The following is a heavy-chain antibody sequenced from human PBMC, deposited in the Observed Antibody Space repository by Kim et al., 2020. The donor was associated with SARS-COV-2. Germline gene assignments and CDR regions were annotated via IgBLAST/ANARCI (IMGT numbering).Heavy chain of an antibody. D-gene: IGHD3-10*01. V-gene: IGHV4-39*01. Sequence: SETLSLTCTVSGGSISSSSYYWGWIRQPPGKGLEWIGSIYYSGSTYYNPSLKSRVTISVDTSKNQFSLKLSSVTAADTAVYYCARLLIRDHYYGSGSYYDYWGQGTLVTVSS. J-gene: IGHJ4*02. CDR2: IYYSGST. CDR1: GGSISSSSYY. CDR3: ARLLIRDHYYGSGSYYDY.